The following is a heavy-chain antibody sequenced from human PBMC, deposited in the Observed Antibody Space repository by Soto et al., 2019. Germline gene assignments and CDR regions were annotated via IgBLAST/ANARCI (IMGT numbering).Heavy chain of an antibody. J-gene: IGHJ4*02. CDR3: AKGLCVGTCPFDY. D-gene: IGHD2-21*01. CDR1: GFTFHDSA. Sequence: GGSLRLSCAVSGFTFHDSAMHWVRPVPGKGLEWVSSVTLNSGTIGYADSVQGRFTVSRDNARNSLYLQMNSVRAEDTALYFCAKGLCVGTCPFDYWGQGTLVTVSS. V-gene: IGHV3-9*01. CDR2: VTLNSGTI.